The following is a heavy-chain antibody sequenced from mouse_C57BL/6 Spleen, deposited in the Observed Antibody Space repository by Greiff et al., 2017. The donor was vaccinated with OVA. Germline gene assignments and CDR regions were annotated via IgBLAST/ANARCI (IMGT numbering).Heavy chain of an antibody. D-gene: IGHD2-5*01. CDR1: GFTFSDFY. CDR3: ARDNSNYNAMDY. Sequence: EVNVVESGGGLVQSGRSLRLSCATSGFTFSDFYMEWVRQAPGKGLEWIAASRNKANDYTTEYSASVKGRFIVSRDTSQSILYLQMNALRAEDTAIYYCARDNSNYNAMDYWGQGTSVTVSS. V-gene: IGHV7-1*01. CDR2: SRNKANDYTT. J-gene: IGHJ4*01.